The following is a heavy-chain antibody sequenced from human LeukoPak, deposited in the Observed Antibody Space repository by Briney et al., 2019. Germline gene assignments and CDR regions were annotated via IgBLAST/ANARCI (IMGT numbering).Heavy chain of an antibody. D-gene: IGHD3-22*01. CDR1: GFTFSSYA. V-gene: IGHV3-30*14. J-gene: IGHJ4*02. CDR3: CGSSGHYNLYFDH. Sequence: PGGSLRLSCAASGFTFSSYAMHWVRQAPGKGLEWVAVISYDGSNKYYADSVKGRFTISRDNSKNTLYLQMNSLRVEDTAVYYCCGSSGHYNLYFDHWGQGALITVSS. CDR2: ISYDGSNK.